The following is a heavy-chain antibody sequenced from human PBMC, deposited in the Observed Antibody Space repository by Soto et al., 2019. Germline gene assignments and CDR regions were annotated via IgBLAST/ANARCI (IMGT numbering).Heavy chain of an antibody. CDR1: GYSFTSYW. D-gene: IGHD3-10*01. V-gene: IGHV5-51*01. CDR2: IYPGDSDT. J-gene: IGHJ4*02. CDR3: ARILITMVRGVEPFDY. Sequence: PGESLKISCKASGYSFTSYWIGWVRQMPGKGLEWMGIIYPGDSDTRYSPSFQGQVTISADKSISSAYLQWSSLKASDTAMYYCARILITMVRGVEPFDYWGQGTLVTVSS.